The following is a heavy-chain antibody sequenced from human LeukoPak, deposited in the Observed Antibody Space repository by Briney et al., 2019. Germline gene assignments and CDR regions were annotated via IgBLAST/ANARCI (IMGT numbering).Heavy chain of an antibody. Sequence: GGSLRLSCAASGFTFSSYWMHWVRHAPGKGLEWVSAISGSGGSTYYADSVRGRFTISRGNSKNTLYLQMNSLRAEDTAVYYCAKGRRDGYNYDAFDIWGQGTMVTVSS. CDR2: ISGSGGST. J-gene: IGHJ3*02. CDR1: GFTFSSYW. V-gene: IGHV3-23*01. CDR3: AKGRRDGYNYDAFDI. D-gene: IGHD5-24*01.